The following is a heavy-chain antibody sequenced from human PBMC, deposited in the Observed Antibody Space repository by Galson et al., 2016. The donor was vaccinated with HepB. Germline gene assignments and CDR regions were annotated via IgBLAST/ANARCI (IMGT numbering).Heavy chain of an antibody. CDR1: GYMFTGHY. CDR2: IKPDSGAT. CDR3: ARVFRDQNWNYYFDYWGQGANMDRDRPVRAALRKLSRESDDHTAGDYGGRVFRDQERNVCCDY. Sequence: SVKVSCKASGYMFTGHYIHWVRQAPGQGLEWMGWIKPDSGATDYAQKFRDRVTMTRDTSISAAYMELSRLGYDDTAVYYCARVFRDQNWNYYFDYWGQGANMDRDRPVRAALRKLSRESDDHTAGDYGGRVFRDQERNVCCDYWGQGALVTVSP. V-gene: IGHV1-2*02. D-gene: IGHD1-7*01. J-gene: IGHJ4*02.